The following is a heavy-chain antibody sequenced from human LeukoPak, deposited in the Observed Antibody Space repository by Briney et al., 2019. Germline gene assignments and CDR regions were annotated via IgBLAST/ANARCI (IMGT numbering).Heavy chain of an antibody. CDR2: INPNSGGT. CDR1: GYTFTSYY. D-gene: IGHD3-9*01. J-gene: IGHJ4*02. Sequence: ASVKVSCKASGYTFTSYYMHWVRQAPGQGLEWMGWINPNSGGTNYAQKFQGRVTMTRDTSISTAYMELSRLRSDDTAVYYCARVREVLRYFDWLAYWGQGTLVTVSS. CDR3: ARVREVLRYFDWLAY. V-gene: IGHV1-2*02.